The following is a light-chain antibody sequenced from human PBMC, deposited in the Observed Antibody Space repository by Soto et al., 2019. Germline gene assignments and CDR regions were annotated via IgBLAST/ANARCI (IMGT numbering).Light chain of an antibody. Sequence: HSVLTQPPSVSAAPGQRVTISCSGSSSNIGGNSVSWYQQLPGTAPKLLIYDDDKRPSGIPDRFSGSKSDTSATLGITGFQTGDEADYYCGSWDSSPSAYVFGTGTKVTV. CDR1: SSNIGGNS. J-gene: IGLJ1*01. CDR2: DDD. V-gene: IGLV1-51*01. CDR3: GSWDSSPSAYV.